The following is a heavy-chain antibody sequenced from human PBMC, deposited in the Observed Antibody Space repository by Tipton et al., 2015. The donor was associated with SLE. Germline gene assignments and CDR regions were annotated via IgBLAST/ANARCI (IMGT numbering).Heavy chain of an antibody. CDR2: IYYSGST. V-gene: IGHV4-39*01. CDR1: GGSISSRSYF. Sequence: GLVKPSETLSLTYNVSGGSISSRSYFWGWIRQPPGKGLEWIGSIYYSGSTYYNASLESRVTISVDTSKNQFSLNLNTVTAADTAVYYCARHGITLVRGDPAWYFDLWGRGTLVTVAS. CDR3: ARHGITLVRGDPAWYFDL. J-gene: IGHJ2*01. D-gene: IGHD3-10*01.